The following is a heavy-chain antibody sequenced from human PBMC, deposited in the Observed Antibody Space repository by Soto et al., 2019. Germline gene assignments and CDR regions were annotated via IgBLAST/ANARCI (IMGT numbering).Heavy chain of an antibody. CDR1: GFTFSSCA. CDR3: ARDKRDLRFLEWSYYFDY. Sequence: GGSLSLSCAASGFTFSSCAMHWVRQAPGKGLEWVAVISYDGSNKYYADSVKGRFTVSRGNSKNTLYLQVNSLRAEDTAVYYCARDKRDLRFLEWSYYFDYWGQGTLVTVSS. D-gene: IGHD3-3*01. V-gene: IGHV3-30-3*01. CDR2: ISYDGSNK. J-gene: IGHJ4*02.